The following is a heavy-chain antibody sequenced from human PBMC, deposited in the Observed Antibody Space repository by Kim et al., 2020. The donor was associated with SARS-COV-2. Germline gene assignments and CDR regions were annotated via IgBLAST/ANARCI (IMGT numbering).Heavy chain of an antibody. CDR2: IYPGDSDT. J-gene: IGHJ4*02. CDR1: GYSFTSYW. D-gene: IGHD4-17*01. V-gene: IGHV5-51*01. CDR3: ARLSSGDYVGHYSFDY. Sequence: GASLQISCKGSGYSFTSYWIGWVRQMPGKGLEWMGIIYPGDSDTRYSPSFQGQVTISADKSISTAYLQWSSLKASDTAMYYCARLSSGDYVGHYSFDYWGQGTLVTVSS.